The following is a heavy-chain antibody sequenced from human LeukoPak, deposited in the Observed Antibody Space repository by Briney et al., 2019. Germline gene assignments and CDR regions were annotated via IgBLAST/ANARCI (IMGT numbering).Heavy chain of an antibody. D-gene: IGHD1-1*01. CDR2: SRIKADGYIT. Sequence: GGSLRLSCAVSGFIFSDHYMDWVRQAPGKGLEWVARSRIKADGYITQYAASAQDRFTTSRDESKDSLYLQMNSLKTEDTAVYYCVRGHNSFDYWGQGTLVTVFS. V-gene: IGHV3-72*01. CDR1: GFIFSDHY. J-gene: IGHJ4*02. CDR3: VRGHNSFDY.